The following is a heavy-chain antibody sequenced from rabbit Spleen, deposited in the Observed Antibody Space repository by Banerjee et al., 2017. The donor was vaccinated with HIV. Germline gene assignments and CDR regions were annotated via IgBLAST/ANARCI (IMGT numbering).Heavy chain of an antibody. D-gene: IGHD1-1*01. Sequence: EQLEESGGGLVKPEGSLTLTCKASGVSLNDKDVMCWVRQAPGKGLEWIACIYNGDGTTFYASWVNGRFTISRSTSLNTVTLEMTSLTAADTATYFCARAVESGYNRALDLWGPGTLVT. J-gene: IGHJ4*01. CDR1: GVSLNDKD. V-gene: IGHV1S47*01. CDR3: ARAVESGYNRALDL. CDR2: IYNGDGTT.